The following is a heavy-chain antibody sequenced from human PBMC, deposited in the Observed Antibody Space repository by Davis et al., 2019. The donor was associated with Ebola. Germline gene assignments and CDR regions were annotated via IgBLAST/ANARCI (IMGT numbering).Heavy chain of an antibody. CDR2: ITSSSSDI. CDR3: ARHRYRKRDYPSDLGF. V-gene: IGHV3-21*01. D-gene: IGHD4-17*01. J-gene: IGHJ4*02. Sequence: GESLKISCAASGVNLSSYSLSWVRQAPGKGLEWVSFITSSSSDIYYTDSVKGRFTISRDNANNSLSLQMNSLRVDDTAVYYCARHRYRKRDYPSDLGFWGQGTLVTVSS. CDR1: GVNLSSYS.